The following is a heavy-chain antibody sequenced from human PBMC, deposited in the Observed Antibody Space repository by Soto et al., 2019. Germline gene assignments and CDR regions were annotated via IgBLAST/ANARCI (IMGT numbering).Heavy chain of an antibody. Sequence: PGGSLRLSCAASGFIFSSYAMHWVRQAPGKGLEWVALISYDGSNKYYADSVKGRFTISRDNSKSTLSLQLNSLRVEDTAVHYCAQGIPGYYYGMDVWGQGTTVTVSS. D-gene: IGHD5-18*01. CDR1: GFIFSSYA. V-gene: IGHV3-30-3*01. CDR3: AQGIPGYYYGMDV. J-gene: IGHJ6*02. CDR2: ISYDGSNK.